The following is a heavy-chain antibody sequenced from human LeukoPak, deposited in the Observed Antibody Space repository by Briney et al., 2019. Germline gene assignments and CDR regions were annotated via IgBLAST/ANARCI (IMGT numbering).Heavy chain of an antibody. CDR2: IYYSGST. CDR1: GDSISTRYY. CDR3: AREAVALAAFDY. V-gene: IGHV4-59*01. D-gene: IGHD5-24*01. Sequence: SETLSLTCTVSGDSISTRYYWSWIRQPPGKGLEWIGYIYYSGSTSYSPSPKSRVTISVDTSKNQFSLKVNSVTAADTAVYYCAREAVALAAFDYWGQGTLVTVSS. J-gene: IGHJ4*02.